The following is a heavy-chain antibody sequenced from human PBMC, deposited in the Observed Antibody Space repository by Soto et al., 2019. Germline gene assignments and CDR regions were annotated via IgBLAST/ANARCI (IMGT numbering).Heavy chain of an antibody. CDR2: IDPSDSYT. J-gene: IGHJ6*02. D-gene: IGHD6-6*01. Sequence: PGESLKISCKGSGYSFTSYWISWVRQMPGKGLEWMGRIDPSDSYTNYSPSFQGHVTISADKSISTAYLQWSSLKASDTAMYYCARHRRSSSDDYSYYYGMDVWGQGTTVTVSS. CDR1: GYSFTSYW. V-gene: IGHV5-10-1*01. CDR3: ARHRRSSSDDYSYYYGMDV.